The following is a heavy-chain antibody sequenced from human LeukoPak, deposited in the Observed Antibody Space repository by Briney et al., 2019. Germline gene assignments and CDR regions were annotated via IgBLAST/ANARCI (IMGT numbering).Heavy chain of an antibody. CDR2: IYPGDSDT. Sequence: GESLKISCKGSGYSFTSYWIGWVRQMPGKGLEWMGIIYPGDSDTRYSPSFQGQVTISADKSISTAYLQWSSLKASDTAMYYCARLPGIAAAGTGRDEFDPWGQGTLVTVSS. CDR3: ARLPGIAAAGTGRDEFDP. D-gene: IGHD6-13*01. CDR1: GYSFTSYW. V-gene: IGHV5-51*01. J-gene: IGHJ5*02.